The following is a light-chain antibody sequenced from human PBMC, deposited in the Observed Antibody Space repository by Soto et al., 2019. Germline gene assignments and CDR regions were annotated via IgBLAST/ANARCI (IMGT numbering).Light chain of an antibody. CDR3: CSYTTSILVL. Sequence: QSALTQPASVSGSPGQSITISCTGTSSDVGSYNLVSWYQQHPGKAPKLMIYEGSKRPSGVSNRFSGSKSGNTASLTISGLQAEDEADYYCCSYTTSILVLFGGGTKLTVL. CDR1: SSDVGSYNL. V-gene: IGLV2-14*02. CDR2: EGS. J-gene: IGLJ2*01.